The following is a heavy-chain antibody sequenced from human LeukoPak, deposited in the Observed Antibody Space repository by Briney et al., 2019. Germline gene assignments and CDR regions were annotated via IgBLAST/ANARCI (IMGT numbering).Heavy chain of an antibody. CDR2: IYYSGST. D-gene: IGHD6-6*01. CDR1: GGSISSGGYY. Sequence: PSETLSLTCTVSGGSISSGGYYWSWIRQHPGKGLEWIGYIYYSGSTYYNPSLKSRVTISVDTSKNQFSLKLSSVTAADTAVHYCARTYSSSSPVRTSGLGYWGQGTLVTVSS. V-gene: IGHV4-31*03. CDR3: ARTYSSSSPVRTSGLGY. J-gene: IGHJ4*02.